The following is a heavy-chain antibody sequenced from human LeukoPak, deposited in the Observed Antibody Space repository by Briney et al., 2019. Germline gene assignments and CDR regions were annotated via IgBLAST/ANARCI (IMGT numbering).Heavy chain of an antibody. V-gene: IGHV1-69*05. D-gene: IGHD3-3*01. CDR1: GGTFSSYA. Sequence: EASVKVSCKASGGTFSSYAISWVRQAPGQGLEWMGGIIPIFGTANYAQKFQGRVTMTRDTSTSTVYMELSSLRSEDTAVYYCARDRAPQDNYDFWSGYLFDYWGQGTLVTVSS. CDR2: IIPIFGTA. J-gene: IGHJ4*02. CDR3: ARDRAPQDNYDFWSGYLFDY.